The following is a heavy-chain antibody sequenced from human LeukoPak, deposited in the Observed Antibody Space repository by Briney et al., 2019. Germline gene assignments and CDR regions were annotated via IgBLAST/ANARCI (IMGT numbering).Heavy chain of an antibody. Sequence: GGSLRLSCAASGFTFSSYGMHWVRQAPGKGLEWVAVIWYDGSNKYYADSVKGRFTISRDNSKNTLYLQMNSLRAEDTAVYYCARDSIEQWLVRPGPAEYFQHWGQGTLVTVSS. D-gene: IGHD6-19*01. CDR3: ARDSIEQWLVRPGPAEYFQH. CDR2: IWYDGSNK. V-gene: IGHV3-33*01. J-gene: IGHJ1*01. CDR1: GFTFSSYG.